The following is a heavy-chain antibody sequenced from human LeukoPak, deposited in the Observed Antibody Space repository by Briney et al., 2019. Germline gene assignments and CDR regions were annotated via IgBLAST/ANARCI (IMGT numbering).Heavy chain of an antibody. D-gene: IGHD4-17*01. CDR1: GVSISSYY. CDR3: ARGRYNDYGFDY. V-gene: IGHV4-59*01. CDR2: LYYSGST. Sequence: PSETLSLTCTVSGVSISSYYWSWIRQPPGKELEWIGYLYYSGSTNYNRSFKSRVTMSVDTSKNQLSLKLNSMTAADTAVYFCARGRYNDYGFDYWGQGTLVTVSS. J-gene: IGHJ4*02.